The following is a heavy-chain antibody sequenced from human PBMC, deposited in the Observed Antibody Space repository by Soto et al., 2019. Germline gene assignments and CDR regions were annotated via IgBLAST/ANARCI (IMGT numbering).Heavy chain of an antibody. V-gene: IGHV3-48*02. CDR2: IDSYSTTI. D-gene: IGHD3-16*02. CDR3: ARDFCVDNVCYLRTPSD. J-gene: IGHJ4*02. Sequence: PGGSLRLSCTASGFSLSRDNINWVRQAPGKGLEWVSYIDSYSTTIYHSDSVEGRFTTSRDNAKNSVYLEMASLTDADTAIYYCARDFCVDNVCYLRTPSDWGPGTQVTVSS. CDR1: GFSLSRDN.